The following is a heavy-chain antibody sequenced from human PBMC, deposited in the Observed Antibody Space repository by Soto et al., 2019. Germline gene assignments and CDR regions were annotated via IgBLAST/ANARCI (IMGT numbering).Heavy chain of an antibody. CDR1: GFTFSSHW. CDR3: ASPPEGGSGFDY. J-gene: IGHJ4*02. D-gene: IGHD3-16*01. V-gene: IGHV3-74*01. Sequence: EVQLVESGGGLVQPGGSQRLSCAASGFTFSSHWMHWVRQAPGKGLVWVSRINSDGSSTSYADSVKGRFTISRDNAKNTLYLQMNSLRAEDTAVYYCASPPEGGSGFDYWGRGALVTVSS. CDR2: INSDGSST.